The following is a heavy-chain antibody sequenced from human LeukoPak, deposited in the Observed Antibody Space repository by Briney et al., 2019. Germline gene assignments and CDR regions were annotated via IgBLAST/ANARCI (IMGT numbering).Heavy chain of an antibody. V-gene: IGHV3-23*01. CDR3: AKGAYDYIEMGYFDY. J-gene: IGHJ4*02. CDR1: GFSISNSA. D-gene: IGHD5-12*01. Sequence: GGSLRLSCAASGFSISNSAMSWVRQALGKGLEWVSLIIASSGSTFYADSVKGRFTISRDNSKNTLFLQMNSLRAEDTAVYYCAKGAYDYIEMGYFDYWGQGTLVTVSS. CDR2: IIASSGST.